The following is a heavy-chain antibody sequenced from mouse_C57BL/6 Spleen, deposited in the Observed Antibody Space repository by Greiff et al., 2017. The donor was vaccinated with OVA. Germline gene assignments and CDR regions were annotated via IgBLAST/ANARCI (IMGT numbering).Heavy chain of an antibody. J-gene: IGHJ1*03. CDR3: ASYYDYDVGYFDV. CDR2: IDPEDGET. Sequence: VQLKESGAELVKPGASVKLSCTASGFNIKDYYMHWVKQRTEQGLEWIGRIDPEDGETKYAPKFQGKATITADTSSNTAYLQLSSLTSEDTAVYYCASYYDYDVGYFDVWGTGTTVTVSS. CDR1: GFNIKDYY. D-gene: IGHD2-4*01. V-gene: IGHV14-2*01.